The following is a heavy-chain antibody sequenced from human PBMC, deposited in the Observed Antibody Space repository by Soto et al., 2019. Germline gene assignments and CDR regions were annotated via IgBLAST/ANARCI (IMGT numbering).Heavy chain of an antibody. D-gene: IGHD2-2*01. V-gene: IGHV3-23*01. Sequence: GGSLRLSCAASGLTFSRYAMNWVRQAPGKGLEWVSVISGSGGTRYYADSVKGRFTISRDNSKGILYLQMISLRADDTAVYYCAKEPCAVVVGPAANCRGGWRRGTRV. CDR2: ISGSGGTR. CDR3: AKEPCAVVVGPAANCRGG. J-gene: IGHJ6*01. CDR1: GLTFSRYA.